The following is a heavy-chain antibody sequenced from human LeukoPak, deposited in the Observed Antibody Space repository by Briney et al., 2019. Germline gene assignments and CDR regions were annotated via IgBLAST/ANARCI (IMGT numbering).Heavy chain of an antibody. CDR1: GVTFSTYA. D-gene: IGHD3-22*01. CDR3: AKIPLSSYYYYCNGYLGG. CDR2: ISDSGGST. V-gene: IGHV3-23*01. J-gene: IGHJ4*02. Sequence: GGSLRLSCAASGVTFSTYAMNWVRQAPGKGLEWVSAISDSGGSTYTADSVKGQFTISRNNSKNTLYLQMNSLRAEDTAIYYCAKIPLSSYYYYCNGYLGGRGQRTLVSV.